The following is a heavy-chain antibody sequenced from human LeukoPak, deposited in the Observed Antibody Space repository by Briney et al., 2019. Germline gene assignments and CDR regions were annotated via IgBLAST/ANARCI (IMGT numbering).Heavy chain of an antibody. CDR3: ARERYSSGWDDRHNWFDP. Sequence: SETLSLTCTVSGGSISSYYWSWIRQPPGKGQEWIGYIYYSGSTNYNPSLKSRVTISVDTSKNQFSLKLSSVTAADTAVYYCARERYSSGWDDRHNWFDPWGQGTLVTVSS. CDR1: GGSISSYY. D-gene: IGHD6-19*01. J-gene: IGHJ5*02. CDR2: IYYSGST. V-gene: IGHV4-59*01.